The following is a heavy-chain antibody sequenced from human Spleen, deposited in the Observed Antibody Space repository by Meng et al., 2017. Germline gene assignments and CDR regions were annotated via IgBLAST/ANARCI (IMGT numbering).Heavy chain of an antibody. V-gene: IGHV3-15*01. CDR1: GFTFYNAW. D-gene: IGHD2-2*03. Sequence: EVQLLESGGFVVQPGRSLRLPCGASGFTFYNAWMTWVRQAPGKGLEWVGRSKSNPDGGTTDYAAPVKGRFTISRDDSKNTLYLEMNSLTTDDTAVYYCAHIAGYWWCDPWGRGTLVSLL. J-gene: IGHJ5*02. CDR3: AHIAGYWWCDP. CDR2: SKSNPDGGTT.